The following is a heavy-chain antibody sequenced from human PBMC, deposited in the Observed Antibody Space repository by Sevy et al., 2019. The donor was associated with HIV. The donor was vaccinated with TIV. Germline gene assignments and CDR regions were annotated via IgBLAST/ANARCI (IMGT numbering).Heavy chain of an antibody. CDR3: ARDLPPSATTVAHFDC. D-gene: IGHD4-17*01. CDR1: GFTFSSYE. J-gene: IGHJ4*02. Sequence: GGSLRLSCVASGFTFSSYEMNWVRQAPGKGLEWVSYISNSGTSMYYSDSVKGRFTLSRDNASNSLYLQMTSLRAEDTAVYYCARDLPPSATTVAHFDCWGQGTLVTVSS. CDR2: ISNSGTSM. V-gene: IGHV3-48*03.